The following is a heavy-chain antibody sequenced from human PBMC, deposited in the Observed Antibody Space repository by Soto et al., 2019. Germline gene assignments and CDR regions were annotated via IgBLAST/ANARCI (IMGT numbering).Heavy chain of an antibody. CDR2: IGTSGDTM. J-gene: IGHJ5*02. CDR3: AREHGYQVHSLYNWFDP. D-gene: IGHD1-1*01. Sequence: PGGSVRLSCAASGFTFSNYEMNWVRQAPGKEPEWISYIGTSGDTMYYADSVRGRFTVSRDNAKNSLFLQMTSLRAEDTAVYYCAREHGYQVHSLYNWFDPWGQGTLVTVSS. CDR1: GFTFSNYE. V-gene: IGHV3-48*03.